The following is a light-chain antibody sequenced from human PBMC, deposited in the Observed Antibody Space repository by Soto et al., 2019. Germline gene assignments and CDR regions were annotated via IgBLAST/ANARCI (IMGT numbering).Light chain of an antibody. CDR2: AES. J-gene: IGKJ1*01. CDR3: QQYNGAFWT. Sequence: DIQMTQSPSSLSASVGDRVTITCRASQGISSYLAWYQQKPGKVPKLLIYAESSLQSGVPSRFSGSGSGTDFTITISSLQPEDVATYYCQQYNGAFWTFGQGTKVDIK. V-gene: IGKV1-27*01. CDR1: QGISSY.